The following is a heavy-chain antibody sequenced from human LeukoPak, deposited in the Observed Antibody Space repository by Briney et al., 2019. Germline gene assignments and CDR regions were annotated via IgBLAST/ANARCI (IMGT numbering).Heavy chain of an antibody. CDR3: ARVHYDSSGYRKFDY. V-gene: IGHV4-59*01. Sequence: SETLSLTCTVSGGSISSYYWSWIRQPPEKGLEWIGYIYYSGSTNYNPSLKSRVTISVDTSKNQFSLKLSSVTAADTAVYYCARVHYDSSGYRKFDYWGQGTLVTVSS. CDR1: GGSISSYY. J-gene: IGHJ4*02. CDR2: IYYSGST. D-gene: IGHD3-22*01.